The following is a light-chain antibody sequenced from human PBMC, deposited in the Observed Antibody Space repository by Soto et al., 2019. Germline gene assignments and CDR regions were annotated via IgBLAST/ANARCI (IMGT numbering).Light chain of an antibody. CDR2: DVS. CDR3: SSYTSSSTLSTYV. CDR1: SSDVGGYNY. V-gene: IGLV2-14*03. J-gene: IGLJ1*01. Sequence: QSVLTQPASVSGSPGRSTTISCTGTSSDVGGYNYVSWYQHHPGKAPKLMIYDVSNRPSGVSNRFSGSKSGNTASLIISGLQAEDEADYYCSSYTSSSTLSTYVFGTGTKVTVL.